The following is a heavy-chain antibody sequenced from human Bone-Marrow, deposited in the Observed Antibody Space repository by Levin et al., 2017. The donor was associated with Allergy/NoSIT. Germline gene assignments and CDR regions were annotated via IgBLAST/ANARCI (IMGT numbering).Heavy chain of an antibody. CDR3: ARQDNVWGRDY. D-gene: IGHD3-16*01. CDR2: IYSAGST. J-gene: IGHJ4*02. Sequence: SGGSLRLSCAASGFTVINNQMTWVRQAPGKGLEWVSLIYSAGSTFYADPVKGRFTISRDNSKNMVYLQMSSLRVEDTAVYYCARQDNVWGRDYWGQGTLVTVSS. V-gene: IGHV3-66*04. CDR1: GFTVINNQ.